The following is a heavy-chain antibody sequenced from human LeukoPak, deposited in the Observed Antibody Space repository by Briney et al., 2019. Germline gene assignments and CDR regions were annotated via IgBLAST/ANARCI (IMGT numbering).Heavy chain of an antibody. D-gene: IGHD5-18*01. CDR3: AGIQQWSWRSFDI. CDR2: IYGGGST. CDR1: GFTVRINY. V-gene: IGHV3-53*01. Sequence: HPGGSLRLSCAASGFTVRINYMSWVRQAPGKGLEWVSIIYGGGSTYYTDSVRGRFTISRDNSKNTLYLQMDSLRAEDTAVYFCAGIQQWSWRSFDIWGQGTVVTVSS. J-gene: IGHJ3*02.